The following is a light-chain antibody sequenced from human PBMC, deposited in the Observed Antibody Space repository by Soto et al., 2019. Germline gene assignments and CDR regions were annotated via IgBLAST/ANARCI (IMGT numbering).Light chain of an antibody. CDR3: QQYVHWPPGT. Sequence: EIVVTQSPATLSVSPGERVTLSCRASQSVSSSLAWYHQRPGQAPRLLIYDTSTRAPGIAARFSGSGSGTEFTLTISSLQSEDVAVYYCQQYVHWPPGTFGQGTKVDI. CDR1: QSVSSS. CDR2: DTS. J-gene: IGKJ1*01. V-gene: IGKV3-15*01.